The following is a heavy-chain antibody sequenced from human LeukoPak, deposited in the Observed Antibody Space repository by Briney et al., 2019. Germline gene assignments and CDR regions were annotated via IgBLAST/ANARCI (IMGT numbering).Heavy chain of an antibody. Sequence: GGSLRLSCAASGFTFSHYLMRWVRQAPGKGLEWVSAISGSGGSTYYADSVKGRFTISRDNSKNTLYLQMNSLRAEDTAVYYCAKDSDYDSSGYYPYFDYWGQGTLVTVSS. CDR3: AKDSDYDSSGYYPYFDY. D-gene: IGHD3-22*01. V-gene: IGHV3-23*01. CDR2: ISGSGGST. J-gene: IGHJ4*02. CDR1: GFTFSHYL.